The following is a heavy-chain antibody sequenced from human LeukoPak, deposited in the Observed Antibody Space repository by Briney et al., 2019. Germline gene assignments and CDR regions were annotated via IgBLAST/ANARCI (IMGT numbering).Heavy chain of an antibody. CDR3: VNGESFYGDYGFDY. J-gene: IGHJ4*02. Sequence: GGTLRLSCAASGFTFSSYGMSWVRQAPGKGLEWLASIRSDNSDTYYADSVKGRFTISRDNSKNTLYLQMNNLRVEDTAVFYCVNGESFYGDYGFDYWGQGTLVTVSS. CDR1: GFTFSSYG. CDR2: IRSDNSDT. V-gene: IGHV3-30*02. D-gene: IGHD4-17*01.